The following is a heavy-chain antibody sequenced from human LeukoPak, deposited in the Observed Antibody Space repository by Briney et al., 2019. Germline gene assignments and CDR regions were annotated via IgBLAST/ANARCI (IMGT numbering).Heavy chain of an antibody. CDR1: GFTFGDYA. V-gene: IGHV3-49*03. Sequence: GGSLRLSCTASGFTFGDYAMSWFRQAPGKGLEWVGFIISKAYGGTTEYAASVKGRFTISRDDSKSIAYLQMNSLKTEDTAVYYCTTGGQQLDLRSRVFDYWGQGTLVTVSS. D-gene: IGHD6-13*01. CDR2: IISKAYGGTT. J-gene: IGHJ4*02. CDR3: TTGGQQLDLRSRVFDY.